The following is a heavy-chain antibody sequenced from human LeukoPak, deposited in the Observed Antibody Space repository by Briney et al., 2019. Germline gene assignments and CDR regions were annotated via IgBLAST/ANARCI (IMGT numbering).Heavy chain of an antibody. J-gene: IGHJ4*02. CDR3: ARDIHTSDWTKFDY. CDR2: ISTNGNT. D-gene: IGHD6-19*01. Sequence: SETLSLTCTVSGGSIRSGSFYWGWIRQPAGKGLEWIGRISTNGNTNYNPSLKSRVTISVDTSKNQFSLNLSSVTAADTAVYYCARDIHTSDWTKFDYWGQGTSVTVSS. CDR1: GGSIRSGSFY. V-gene: IGHV4-61*02.